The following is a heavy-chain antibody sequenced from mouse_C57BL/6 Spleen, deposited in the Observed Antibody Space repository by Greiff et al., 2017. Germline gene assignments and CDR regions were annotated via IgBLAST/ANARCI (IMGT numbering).Heavy chain of an antibody. CDR3: ARLHYYGSSYWYFEV. Sequence: ESGPGILQPSQTLSLTCSFSGFSLSTFGMGVGWIRQPSGKGLEWLAHIWWDDDKYYNPALKRRLTISKDTSKNQVFLKIANVDTADTATYYCARLHYYGSSYWYFEVWGTGTTVTVSS. CDR1: GFSLSTFGMG. V-gene: IGHV8-8*01. D-gene: IGHD1-1*01. J-gene: IGHJ1*03. CDR2: IWWDDDK.